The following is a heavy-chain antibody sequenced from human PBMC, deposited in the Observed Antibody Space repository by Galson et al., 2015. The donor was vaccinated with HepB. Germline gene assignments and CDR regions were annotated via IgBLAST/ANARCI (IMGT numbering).Heavy chain of an antibody. V-gene: IGHV3-23*01. Sequence: SLRLSCAASGFTFSSYAMSWVRQAPGKGMEWVSAIRGSGGSTYYADSVKGRFTISRDNSKNTLYLQMNSLRAADTAVYYCAKVVARSSSCYVGDAFDIWGQGTMVTVSS. D-gene: IGHD6-13*01. CDR1: GFTFSSYA. CDR2: IRGSGGST. J-gene: IGHJ3*02. CDR3: AKVVARSSSCYVGDAFDI.